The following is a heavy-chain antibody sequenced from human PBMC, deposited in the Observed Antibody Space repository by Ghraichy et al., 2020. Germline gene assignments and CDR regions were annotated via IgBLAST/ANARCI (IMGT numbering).Heavy chain of an antibody. Sequence: GGSLRLSCAASGFTFSSYEMNWVRQAPGKGLEWVSYISSSGSTIYYADSVKGRFTISRDNAKNSLYLQMNSLRAEDTAVYYCARVKEGYYSKRWSNWFDPWGQGTLVTVSS. D-gene: IGHD3-22*01. CDR2: ISSSGSTI. CDR1: GFTFSSYE. V-gene: IGHV3-48*03. J-gene: IGHJ5*02. CDR3: ARVKEGYYSKRWSNWFDP.